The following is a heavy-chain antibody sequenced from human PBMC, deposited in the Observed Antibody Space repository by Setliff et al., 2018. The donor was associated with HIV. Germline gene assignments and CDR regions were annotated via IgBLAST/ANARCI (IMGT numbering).Heavy chain of an antibody. V-gene: IGHV5-51*01. J-gene: IGHJ4*02. CDR1: GYSFTGSW. CDR3: ARKYGDYGALDY. Sequence: GESLTISCKGSGYSFTGSWIGWVRQMPGKGLELMGIIYPGDSDTRYSPSFEGQVTFSADKSLSTAYLQWTSLKASDSAMYYCARKYGDYGALDYWGQGTLGTVSS. D-gene: IGHD4-17*01. CDR2: IYPGDSDT.